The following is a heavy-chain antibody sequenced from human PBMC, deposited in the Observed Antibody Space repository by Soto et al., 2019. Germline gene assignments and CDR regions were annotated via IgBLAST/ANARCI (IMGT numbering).Heavy chain of an antibody. CDR2: TWYDGIDK. J-gene: IGHJ3*02. V-gene: IGHV3-33*06. Sequence: LRLSCAASGFSFSTYGMHWVRQAPGKGLEWVAGTWYDGIDKYYADSVRGRFTISRDNSEKTLYLQMSSLRADDTAIYYCAKDLSSSVDGFDIWGQGTKVTVSS. D-gene: IGHD6-13*01. CDR1: GFSFSTYG. CDR3: AKDLSSSVDGFDI.